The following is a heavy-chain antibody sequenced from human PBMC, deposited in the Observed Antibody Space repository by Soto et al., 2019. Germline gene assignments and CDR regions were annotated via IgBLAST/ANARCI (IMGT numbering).Heavy chain of an antibody. CDR2: IYYSGST. J-gene: IGHJ5*02. CDR1: GGSISSSSYY. D-gene: IGHD2-8*02. V-gene: IGHV4-39*01. Sequence: QLQLQESGPGLVKPSETLSLTCTVSGGSISSSSYYWGWIRQPPGKGLEWIGSIYYSGSTYYNLSLKRRFTISVDTSKNQFSLKLSSVTAADTAVYYCARHPSPLWGMGWGIDNWFDPWGQGTLVTVSS. CDR3: ARHPSPLWGMGWGIDNWFDP.